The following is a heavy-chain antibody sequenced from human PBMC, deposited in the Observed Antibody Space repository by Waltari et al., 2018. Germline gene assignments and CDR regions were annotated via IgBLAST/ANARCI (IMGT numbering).Heavy chain of an antibody. J-gene: IGHJ4*02. D-gene: IGHD2-21*02. V-gene: IGHV4-39*07. CDR3: ARRVVTTGGVDY. CDR2: IHYSGNT. Sequence: QLQLQESGPRLVRPSETLSLTCTVSGGSISSTTYYWAWIRQTPGKWLEWIGYIHYSGNTYYNPSLRSRVTISVDTSKNQCSLNLRSVTAADTAVYYCARRVVTTGGVDYWGQGTLVTVSS. CDR1: GGSISSTTYY.